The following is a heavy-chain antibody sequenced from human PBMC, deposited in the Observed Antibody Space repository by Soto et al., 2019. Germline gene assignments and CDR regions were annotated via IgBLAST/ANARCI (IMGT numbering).Heavy chain of an antibody. J-gene: IGHJ4*02. CDR3: ARMNYYDTSGYPFDY. CDR2: VYHSGST. D-gene: IGHD3-22*01. V-gene: IGHV4-4*02. Sequence: SETLSLTCAVSGGSISTSNWWSWVRQPPGKGLEWIGEVYHSGSTNYNPSFKSRVAMSVDKSKNQFSLKLNSVTAADTALYYCARMNYYDTSGYPFDYWGQGTLVTVSS. CDR1: GGSISTSNW.